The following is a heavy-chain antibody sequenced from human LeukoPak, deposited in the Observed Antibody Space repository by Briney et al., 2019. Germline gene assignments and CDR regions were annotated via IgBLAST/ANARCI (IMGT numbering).Heavy chain of an antibody. CDR3: ANMYSSGWHPY. CDR2: IYSGGST. Sequence: GGSLRLSCAASGFTVSSNYMSWVRQAPGKGLEWVSVIYSGGSTYYTDSVKGRFAISRDNSKNTLYLQMNSLRAEDTAVYYCANMYSSGWHPYWGQGTLVTVSS. D-gene: IGHD6-19*01. J-gene: IGHJ4*02. V-gene: IGHV3-53*01. CDR1: GFTVSSNY.